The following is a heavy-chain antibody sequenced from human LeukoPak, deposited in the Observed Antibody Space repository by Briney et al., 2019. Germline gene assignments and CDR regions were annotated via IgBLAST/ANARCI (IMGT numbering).Heavy chain of an antibody. D-gene: IGHD3-10*01. Sequence: TGGSLRLSCAASGFSVSTNYMSWVRQAPGKGLEWVSIIYGGGNTYYADSVKGRFTISRDNSKNTLYLQMNSLRAEDTAVYYRARSLITMVRGVIGGDYFDYWGQGTLVTVSS. V-gene: IGHV3-66*01. J-gene: IGHJ4*02. CDR3: ARSLITMVRGVIGGDYFDY. CDR1: GFSVSTNY. CDR2: IYGGGNT.